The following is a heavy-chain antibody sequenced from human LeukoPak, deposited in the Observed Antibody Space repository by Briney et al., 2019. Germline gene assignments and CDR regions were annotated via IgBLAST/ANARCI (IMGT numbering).Heavy chain of an antibody. CDR1: GFTFENYW. J-gene: IGHJ4*02. Sequence: PGGSLRLSCVGSGFTFENYWMHWVRQAPGKGPEWVANIKQDGSLERYMDSVKGRFTISRDNANSSLILQMDSLRAEDTAVYYCARWTGVIDSWGQGTLVTVSS. CDR2: IKQDGSLE. V-gene: IGHV3-7*01. D-gene: IGHD2-21*01. CDR3: ARWTGVIDS.